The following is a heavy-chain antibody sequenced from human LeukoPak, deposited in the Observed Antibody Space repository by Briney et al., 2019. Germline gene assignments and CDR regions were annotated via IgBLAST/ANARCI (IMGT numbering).Heavy chain of an antibody. J-gene: IGHJ4*02. V-gene: IGHV3-23*01. Sequence: GGSLRLSCAASGFTFSSCTMSWVRQAPGKGLEWVSAISDSGASTYYADSVKGRFTISRDNSKNTLFLQMNSLRAEDTAVYYCAKDRVVGSTYYFDYWGQGTLVTVSS. CDR3: AKDRVVGSTYYFDY. CDR1: GFTFSSCT. CDR2: ISDSGAST. D-gene: IGHD1-26*01.